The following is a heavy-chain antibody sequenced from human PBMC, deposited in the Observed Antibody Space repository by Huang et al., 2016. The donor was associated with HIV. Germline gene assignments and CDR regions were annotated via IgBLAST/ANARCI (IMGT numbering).Heavy chain of an antibody. V-gene: IGHV4-34*01. D-gene: IGHD6-13*01. CDR1: GGSFSGYY. J-gene: IGHJ2*01. CDR2: INDSGRT. CDR3: ARGRSGIAAAVYWYFDL. Sequence: QVQLQQWGAGLLKPSETLSLTCAVYGGSFSGYYWSWIRQPPGQGLEWIGEINDSGRTNYNPARKSRVTTSVDTSKNQFSRRLSSVTAADTAVYYCARGRSGIAAAVYWYFDLWGRGTLVTVSS.